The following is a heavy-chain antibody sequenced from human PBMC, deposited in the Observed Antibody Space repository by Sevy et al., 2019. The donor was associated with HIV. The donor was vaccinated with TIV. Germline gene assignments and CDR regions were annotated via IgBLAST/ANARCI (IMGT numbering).Heavy chain of an antibody. CDR2: INEDGSEK. CDR1: GFIFSSFW. Sequence: GGSLRLSCAASGFIFSSFWMIWVRQAPGKGLEWVANINEDGSEKYYVDSVKGRFAISRDNAKNLVYLQMNSLRAEDTAVYYCARGRCSSTSCPVPNWFDPWGQGTLVTVSS. CDR3: ARGRCSSTSCPVPNWFDP. J-gene: IGHJ5*02. V-gene: IGHV3-7*03. D-gene: IGHD2-2*01.